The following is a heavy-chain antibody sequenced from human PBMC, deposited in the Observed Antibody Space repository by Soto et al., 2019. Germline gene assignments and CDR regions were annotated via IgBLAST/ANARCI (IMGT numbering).Heavy chain of an antibody. Sequence: EVQLVESGGGLVRPGGSLRLSCAASGFTFRSYEMNWVRQAPGKGLEWVAYIPSGGDTLYYADSVKGRITISRDNAKNSLFLQMNSLRAEDTAVYYCATHSGYDRDYWGQGTLVTVSS. CDR1: GFTFRSYE. CDR2: IPSGGDTL. D-gene: IGHD5-12*01. J-gene: IGHJ4*02. V-gene: IGHV3-48*03. CDR3: ATHSGYDRDY.